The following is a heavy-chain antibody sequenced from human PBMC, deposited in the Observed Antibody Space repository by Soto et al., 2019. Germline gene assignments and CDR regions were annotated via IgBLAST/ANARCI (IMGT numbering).Heavy chain of an antibody. CDR1: GFTFNNYG. V-gene: IGHV3-23*01. CDR2: ISSSGGNT. J-gene: IGHJ4*02. CDR3: APLAVAGPNFDY. Sequence: PGGPLRLSCAASGFTFNNYGMSWVRQAPGKGLEWVSTISSSGGNTYYAESVKGRFTISRDNSKNTLYLQMDTLRAEDTAVYYCAPLAVAGPNFDYWGQGTPVTVSS. D-gene: IGHD6-19*01.